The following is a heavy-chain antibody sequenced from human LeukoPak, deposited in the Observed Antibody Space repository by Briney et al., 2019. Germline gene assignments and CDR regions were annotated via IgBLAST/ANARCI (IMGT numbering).Heavy chain of an antibody. CDR3: ARLAYYYDSSLFDY. V-gene: IGHV4-34*01. Sequence: SETLSLTCAVYGGSFSGYYWSWIRQPPGKGLEWIGEINHSGSTNYNPSLKSRVTISVDTSKNQFSLKLSSVTAADTAVYYCARLAYYYDSSLFDYWGQGTLVTVSS. D-gene: IGHD3-22*01. J-gene: IGHJ4*02. CDR1: GGSFSGYY. CDR2: INHSGST.